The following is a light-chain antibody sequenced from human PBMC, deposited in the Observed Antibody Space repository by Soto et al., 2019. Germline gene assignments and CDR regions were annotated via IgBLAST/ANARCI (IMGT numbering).Light chain of an antibody. J-gene: IGLJ2*01. CDR3: SSFVGTTHQGV. Sequence: QSVLTQPPSASGSPGQSVTISCTGASSDVGGYDFVSWYQQHPGKAPKLMIYEVTKRPSGVPDRFSGSKSGNTASLTVSGLQAEDEADYYCSSFVGTTHQGVFGGGTKLTVL. V-gene: IGLV2-8*01. CDR2: EVT. CDR1: SSDVGGYDF.